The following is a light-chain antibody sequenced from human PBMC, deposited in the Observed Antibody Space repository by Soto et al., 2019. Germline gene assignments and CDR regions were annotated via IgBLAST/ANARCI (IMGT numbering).Light chain of an antibody. J-gene: IGKJ1*01. CDR1: QSIGNY. V-gene: IGKV3-11*01. Sequence: EVVLTQSPATLSLSPGEGATLSCRASQSIGNYLAWYQQKPGQAPRLLIYATSNRATGIPARFSGSGSGTDFTLTISSLEPEDFATYYCQKYDSALGTFGQGTKVEIK. CDR3: QKYDSALGT. CDR2: ATS.